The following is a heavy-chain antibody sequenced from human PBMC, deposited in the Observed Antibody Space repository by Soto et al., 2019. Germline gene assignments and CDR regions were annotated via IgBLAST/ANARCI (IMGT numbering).Heavy chain of an antibody. J-gene: IGHJ4*02. D-gene: IGHD3-3*01. CDR2: INAGNGNT. CDR1: GYTFTSYS. Sequence: ASVKVSWKGSGYTFTSYSMHWVRQAPGQRLEWMGWINAGNGNTKYSQKFQGRVTITRDTSASTAYMELSSLRSEDTAVYYCARALYYDFWSGYWDYWGQGTLVTVSS. CDR3: ARALYYDFWSGYWDY. V-gene: IGHV1-3*01.